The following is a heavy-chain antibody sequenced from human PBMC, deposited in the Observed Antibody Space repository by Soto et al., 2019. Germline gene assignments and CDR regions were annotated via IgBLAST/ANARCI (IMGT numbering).Heavy chain of an antibody. D-gene: IGHD2-15*01. CDR2: ISAYNGNT. J-gene: IGHJ6*02. V-gene: IGHV1-18*01. CDR1: GYTFTSYG. CDR3: ARDPDIVVVVAATPDYYYGMDV. Sequence: ASVKVSCKASGYTFTSYGISWVRQAPGQGLEWMGWISAYNGNTNYAQKLQGRVTMTTDTSTSTAYMELRSLRSDDTAVYYCARDPDIVVVVAATPDYYYGMDVWGQGTTVTVSS.